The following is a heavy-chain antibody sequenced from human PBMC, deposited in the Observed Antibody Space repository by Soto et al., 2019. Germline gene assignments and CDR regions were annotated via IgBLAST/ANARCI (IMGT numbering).Heavy chain of an antibody. CDR1: GYSFTNYY. D-gene: IGHD6-6*01. Sequence: ASVKVSCKASGYSFTNYYMHWVRQAPGQGLEWMGWISAYNGNTNYAQKLQGRVTMTTDTSTSTAYMELRSLRSDDTAVYYCARAIAARDYYYYGMDVWGQGTTVTVSS. CDR3: ARAIAARDYYYYGMDV. CDR2: ISAYNGNT. J-gene: IGHJ6*02. V-gene: IGHV1-18*04.